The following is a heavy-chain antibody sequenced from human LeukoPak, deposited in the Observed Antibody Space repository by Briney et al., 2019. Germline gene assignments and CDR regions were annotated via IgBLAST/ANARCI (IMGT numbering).Heavy chain of an antibody. CDR3: AKPYDYSNYGHYGMDV. J-gene: IGHJ6*02. Sequence: PGGSLRLSCAASGFTFSNYAINWVRQAPGKGLEWVPAISGSGSSTYYADSVKGRFTISRDNSKNTLYLQMNSLRAEDTAVYYCAKPYDYSNYGHYGMDVWGQGTTVTVSS. CDR2: ISGSGSST. D-gene: IGHD4-4*01. V-gene: IGHV3-23*01. CDR1: GFTFSNYA.